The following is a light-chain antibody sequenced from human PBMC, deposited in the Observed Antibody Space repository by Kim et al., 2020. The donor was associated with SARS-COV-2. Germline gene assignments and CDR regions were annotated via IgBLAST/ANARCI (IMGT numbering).Light chain of an antibody. CDR1: QSIDNC. Sequence: DIQMTQSPSTLSASVGDRITITCRASQSIDNCLAWYQQKPGKAPKLLIFDASALDSGVPRRFSGSGSGTDFTLTISSLQVEDFATYYCQQYNGYLTFGQGTKVDIK. J-gene: IGKJ1*01. CDR3: QQYNGYLT. CDR2: DAS. V-gene: IGKV1-5*01.